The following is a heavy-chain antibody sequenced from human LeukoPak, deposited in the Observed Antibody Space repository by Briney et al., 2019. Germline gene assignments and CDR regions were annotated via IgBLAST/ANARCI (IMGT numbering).Heavy chain of an antibody. Sequence: SETLSLTCTVSGGSISSGSYYWSWIRQPAGKGLEWIGRIYTSGSTNYNPSLKSRVTISVDTSKNQFSLKLSSVTAADTAVYYCARDFVNDSSGSYLDYWGQGTLVTVSS. CDR1: GGSISSGSYY. D-gene: IGHD3-22*01. V-gene: IGHV4-61*02. CDR2: IYTSGST. CDR3: ARDFVNDSSGSYLDY. J-gene: IGHJ4*02.